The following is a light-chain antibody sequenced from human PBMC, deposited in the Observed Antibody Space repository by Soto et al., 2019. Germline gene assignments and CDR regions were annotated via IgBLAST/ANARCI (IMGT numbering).Light chain of an antibody. V-gene: IGKV1-12*01. CDR1: QGFSTW. Sequence: DIQVTQSPSSVSASVGDRVTISCRASQGFSTWLAWYQQKPGKAPKFLIYAASSLQSGVPSRFSGSGSGTDFTLTISSLQPEDFATYYCQQSYSTPPWTFGQGTKVDIK. CDR3: QQSYSTPPWT. J-gene: IGKJ1*01. CDR2: AAS.